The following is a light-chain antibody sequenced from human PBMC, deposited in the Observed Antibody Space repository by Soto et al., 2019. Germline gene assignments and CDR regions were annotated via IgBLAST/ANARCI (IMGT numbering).Light chain of an antibody. CDR3: RHYINSQWT. Sequence: EIVLTQSPGTLSLSPGERATLSCRPSQSVSSTYLDWYQQKPGQAPRLLIYAASSRATGIPDRFSGGASATDLTLTISRLESEDFAVYYCRHYINSQWTFGQGTKVEIK. CDR1: QSVSSTY. J-gene: IGKJ1*01. V-gene: IGKV3-20*01. CDR2: AAS.